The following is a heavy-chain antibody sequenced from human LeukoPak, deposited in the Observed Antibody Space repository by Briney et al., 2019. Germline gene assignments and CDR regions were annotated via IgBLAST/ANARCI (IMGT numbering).Heavy chain of an antibody. CDR2: ISPYTGNT. CDR3: ARGRAAGTFWLDY. CDR1: GYTFNIYG. J-gene: IGHJ4*02. Sequence: ASVKVSCKASGYTFNIYGISWVRRAPGQGLQWMGWISPYTGNTNYTQKFQGRVTMTTDTSTSTAYMELRSLRSDDTAVYYCARGRAAGTFWLDYWGQGTLVTVSS. D-gene: IGHD6-13*01. V-gene: IGHV1-18*01.